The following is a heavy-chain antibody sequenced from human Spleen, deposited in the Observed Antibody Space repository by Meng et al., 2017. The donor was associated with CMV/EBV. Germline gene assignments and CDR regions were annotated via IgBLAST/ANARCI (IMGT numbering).Heavy chain of an antibody. CDR1: GFTVNSNF. Sequence: GESLKISCAASGFTVNSNFMTWVRHAPGMGLEWVAIVSFGGGTYYADSVKGRFTISRDNSKNTLYLQMNSLRGEDTAVFYCARGGCSRTSCLRGLDVWGQGTTVTVSS. V-gene: IGHV3-66*02. CDR3: ARGGCSRTSCLRGLDV. CDR2: VSFGGGT. J-gene: IGHJ6*02. D-gene: IGHD2-2*01.